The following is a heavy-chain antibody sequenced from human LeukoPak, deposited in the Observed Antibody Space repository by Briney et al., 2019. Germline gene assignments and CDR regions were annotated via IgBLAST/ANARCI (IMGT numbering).Heavy chain of an antibody. CDR3: ARDRKGSNAVDY. CDR2: IYTSGST. CDR1: GGSISNYY. J-gene: IGHJ4*02. D-gene: IGHD3-10*01. Sequence: SETLSLTCSVSGGSISNYYRSWIRQPAGKGLERIGRIYTSGSTKYNPSLRSRVTMSVDTSKNQFSLKLTSVTAADTAVYYCARDRKGSNAVDYWGQGTLVTVSS. V-gene: IGHV4-4*07.